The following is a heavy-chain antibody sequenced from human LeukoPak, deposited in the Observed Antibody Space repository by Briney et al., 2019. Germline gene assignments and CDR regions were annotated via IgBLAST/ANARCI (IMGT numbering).Heavy chain of an antibody. CDR3: ARELLTYSNHKLGHYMDV. CDR1: GFTFSSYS. J-gene: IGHJ6*03. CDR2: ISSSSSYI. V-gene: IGHV3-21*01. D-gene: IGHD4-11*01. Sequence: GGSLRLSCAASGFTFSSYSINWVRQAPGKGLEWVSCISSSSSYIYYADSVKGRFTISRENAKNLLYLQMNSLRAEDTAVYYCARELLTYSNHKLGHYMDVWGKGTTVTVSS.